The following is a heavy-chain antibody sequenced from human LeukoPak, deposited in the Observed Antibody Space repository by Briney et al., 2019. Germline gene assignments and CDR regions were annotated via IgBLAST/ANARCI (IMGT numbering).Heavy chain of an antibody. D-gene: IGHD3-10*01. CDR3: AKAGGSSYFDD. CDR1: GFTFSSYA. CDR2: TSDSGGNT. V-gene: IGHV3-23*01. J-gene: IGHJ4*02. Sequence: PGGSLRLSCAASGFTFSSYAMSWVRQAPGKGLEWVSGTSDSGGNTYYADSVKGRFTISRDNSKNTLYLQMSSLRTEDTAVYNCAKAGGSSYFDDWGQGTLVTVSS.